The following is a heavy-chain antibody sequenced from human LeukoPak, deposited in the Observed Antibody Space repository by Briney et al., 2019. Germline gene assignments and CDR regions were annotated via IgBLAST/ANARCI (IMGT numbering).Heavy chain of an antibody. CDR3: AILGGTGSDVDP. J-gene: IGHJ5*01. V-gene: IGHV3-23*01. CDR1: GFTFSRYA. CDR2: ISGSGGST. D-gene: IGHD3-16*01. Sequence: GGSLPLSCPASGFTFSRYAMSWVRQAPGKGLEWVSAISGSGGSTYYAASVKGRSTISRDNSKNTLYLQMNSLRAEDTAVYYCAILGGTGSDVDPWGQGTLVTVSS.